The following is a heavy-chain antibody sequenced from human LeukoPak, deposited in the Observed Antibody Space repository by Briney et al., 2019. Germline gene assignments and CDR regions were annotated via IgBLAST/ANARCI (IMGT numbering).Heavy chain of an antibody. V-gene: IGHV4-4*07. Sequence: PSETLSLTCTVSGGSISGYFWTWIRQPAGKGLEWIGRIYSSGSNNYNPSLKSRVTMSLDTSKNHFSLNLTSVTAADAAVYYCAREPTSGREPTSGRPLDYWGQGTTVTVSS. CDR3: AREPTSGREPTSGRPLDY. CDR1: GGSISGYF. CDR2: IYSSGSN. D-gene: IGHD5-12*01. J-gene: IGHJ4*03.